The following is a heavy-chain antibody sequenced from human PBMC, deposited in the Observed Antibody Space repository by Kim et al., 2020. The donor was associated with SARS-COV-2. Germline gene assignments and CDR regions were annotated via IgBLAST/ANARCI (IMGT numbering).Heavy chain of an antibody. CDR3: AKGPSVVVVAATPAASFDY. J-gene: IGHJ4*02. D-gene: IGHD2-15*01. Sequence: GGSLRLSCAASGFTFSSYAMSWVRQAPGKGLEWVSAISGSGGSTYYADSVKGRFTISRDNSKNTLYLQMNSLRAEDTAVYYCAKGPSVVVVAATPAASFDYWGQGTLVTVSS. CDR2: ISGSGGST. CDR1: GFTFSSYA. V-gene: IGHV3-23*01.